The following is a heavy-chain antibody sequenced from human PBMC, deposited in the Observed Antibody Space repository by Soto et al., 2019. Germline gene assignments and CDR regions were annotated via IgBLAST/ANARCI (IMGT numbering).Heavy chain of an antibody. D-gene: IGHD3-9*01. CDR3: AKDVPLRYFDWQPTPQDY. V-gene: IGHV3-23*01. Sequence: GGSLRLSCAASGFTFSHYAMSWVRQAPGKGLEWVSAISVIGGSTYYADSVKGRFTISRDNSKYTLYLQMNSLRAEDTAVYYCAKDVPLRYFDWQPTPQDYWGQGTLVTVSS. J-gene: IGHJ4*02. CDR1: GFTFSHYA. CDR2: ISVIGGST.